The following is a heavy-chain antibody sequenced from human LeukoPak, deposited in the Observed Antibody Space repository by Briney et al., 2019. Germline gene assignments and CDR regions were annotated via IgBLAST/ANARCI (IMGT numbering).Heavy chain of an antibody. Sequence: PGGSLRLSCADSGFPFSSYSMTWVRQAPGKGLEWVSSIGSRSTYTYSADSVKGRFTISRDNAKNSPYLQLNSLRAGDTALYYCARGGLNFDAFDIWGQGTMVTVSS. CDR1: GFPFSSYS. D-gene: IGHD1-7*01. V-gene: IGHV3-21*01. CDR3: ARGGLNFDAFDI. J-gene: IGHJ3*02. CDR2: IGSRSTYT.